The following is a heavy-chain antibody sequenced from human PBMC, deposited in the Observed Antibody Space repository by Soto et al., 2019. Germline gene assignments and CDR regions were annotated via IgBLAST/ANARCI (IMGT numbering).Heavy chain of an antibody. J-gene: IGHJ3*02. D-gene: IGHD6-13*01. V-gene: IGHV1-2*04. Sequence: ASVKVSCKASGYTFTGYYMHWVRQAPGQGLEWMGWINPNSGGTNYAQKFQGWVTMTRDTSISTAYMELSRLRSDDTAVYYCARVIAAAGSWWDFDIWGQGTMVTVSS. CDR1: GYTFTGYY. CDR2: INPNSGGT. CDR3: ARVIAAAGSWWDFDI.